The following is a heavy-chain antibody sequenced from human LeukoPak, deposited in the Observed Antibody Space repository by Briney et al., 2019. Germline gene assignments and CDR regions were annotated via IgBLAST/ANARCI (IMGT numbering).Heavy chain of an antibody. V-gene: IGHV3-43*02. CDR1: GFTFDDYA. CDR2: ISGDGDIA. D-gene: IGHD3-22*01. CDR3: AKEPHYYDSSGYY. J-gene: IGHJ4*02. Sequence: PGGSLRLSCAASGFTFDDYAMHWVRQAPGKCLEWVSLISGDGDIAYYTDSVKGRFTISRDNRKNSLYLQMSSLRTEDTALYYCAKEPHYYDSSGYYWGQGTLVTVSS.